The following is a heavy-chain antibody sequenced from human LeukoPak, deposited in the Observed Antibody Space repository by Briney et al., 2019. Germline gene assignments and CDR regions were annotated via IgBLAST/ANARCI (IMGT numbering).Heavy chain of an antibody. CDR1: GFTFSSYG. Sequence: PGRSLRLSCAASGFTFSSYGMHWVRQAPGKGLEWVSVIYSGGSTYYTDSVKGRFTISRDNSKNTLYLQMNSLRAEDTAVYYCARGCSSTSCCFDYWGQGTLVTVSS. D-gene: IGHD2-2*01. CDR2: IYSGGST. CDR3: ARGCSSTSCCFDY. V-gene: IGHV3-53*01. J-gene: IGHJ4*02.